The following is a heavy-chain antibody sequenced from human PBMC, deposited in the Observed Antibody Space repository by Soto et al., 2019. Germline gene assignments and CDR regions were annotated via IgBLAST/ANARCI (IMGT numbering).Heavy chain of an antibody. D-gene: IGHD4-17*01. CDR3: AKDDYGDYEAGENAFDI. CDR1: GFTFSSYA. V-gene: IGHV3-23*01. J-gene: IGHJ3*02. Sequence: GGSLRLSCAASGFTFSSYAMSWVRQAPGKGLEWVSAISGSGGSTYYADSVKGRFTISRDNSKNTLYLQMNSLRAEDTAVYYCAKDDYGDYEAGENAFDIWGQGTMVTVSS. CDR2: ISGSGGST.